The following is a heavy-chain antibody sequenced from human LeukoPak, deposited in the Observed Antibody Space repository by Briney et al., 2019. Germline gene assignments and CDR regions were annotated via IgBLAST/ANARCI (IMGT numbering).Heavy chain of an antibody. V-gene: IGHV4-39*01. CDR1: GRSISSSSYY. D-gene: IGHD5-12*01. J-gene: IGHJ4*02. Sequence: PSETLSLTCAVSGRSISSSSYYWGWIRQPPGKGLEWIGSIYYSGSTYYNPSLKSRVTISVDTSKNQFSLKLSSVTAADTAVYYCARRAYSGYDVYYFDYWGQGTLVTVSS. CDR2: IYYSGST. CDR3: ARRAYSGYDVYYFDY.